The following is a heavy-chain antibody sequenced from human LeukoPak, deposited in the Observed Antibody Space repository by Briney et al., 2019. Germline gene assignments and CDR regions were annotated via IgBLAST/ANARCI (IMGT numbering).Heavy chain of an antibody. D-gene: IGHD3-16*01. CDR3: AKDMQYYDYVWGSYAFDY. J-gene: IGHJ4*02. CDR1: GFTFDDYA. V-gene: IGHV3-9*01. CDR2: ISWNSGSI. Sequence: GRSLRLSCAASGFTFDDYAMHWVRQAPGKGLEWVSGISWNSGSIGYADSVEGRFTISRDNAKNSLYLQMNSLRAEDTALYYCAKDMQYYDYVWGSYAFDYWGQGTLVTVSS.